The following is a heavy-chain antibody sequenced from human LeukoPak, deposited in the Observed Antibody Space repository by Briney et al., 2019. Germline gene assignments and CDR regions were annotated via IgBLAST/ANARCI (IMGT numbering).Heavy chain of an antibody. CDR3: AVGGPRLAARPRRFDP. V-gene: IGHV1-69*01. Sequence: PGGSLRLSCAASGFTFSSYAISWVRQAPGQGLEWMGGIIPIFGTANYAQKFQGRVTITADESTSTAYMELSSLRSEDTAVYYCAVGGPRLAARPRRFDPWGQGTLVTVSS. J-gene: IGHJ5*02. CDR1: GFTFSSYA. CDR2: IIPIFGTA. D-gene: IGHD6-6*01.